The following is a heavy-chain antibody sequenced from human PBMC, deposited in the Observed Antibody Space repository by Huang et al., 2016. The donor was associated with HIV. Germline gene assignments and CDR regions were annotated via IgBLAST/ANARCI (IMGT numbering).Heavy chain of an antibody. CDR2: IYPGDSDT. Sequence: EVQLVQSGAEVKKPGESLKISCKGSGYMFTKDWIGWVRQMPGKGLEWMGIIYPGDSDTRYSPSFQGKVTISADKSITTAYLQWSSLKASDTAIYYCARHDGARPGWVDNWGQGTLVTVSS. CDR1: GYMFTKDW. CDR3: ARHDGARPGWVDN. V-gene: IGHV5-51*01. J-gene: IGHJ5*02. D-gene: IGHD4-17*01.